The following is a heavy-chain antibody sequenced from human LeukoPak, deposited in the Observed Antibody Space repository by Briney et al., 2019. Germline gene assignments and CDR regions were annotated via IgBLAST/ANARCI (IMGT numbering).Heavy chain of an antibody. D-gene: IGHD6-13*01. V-gene: IGHV4-31*03. CDR1: GGSMSGDDYY. J-gene: IGHJ4*02. CDR3: ARRWAIAAAGTAGHYYFDY. Sequence: PSQTLSLTCTVSGGSMSGDDYYWSWIRQHPGKGLEGIGHIYYSGSTYYNPSLKSRVTISVDTSKNQFSLKLSSETAADTAVYYCARRWAIAAAGTAGHYYFDYWGQGTLVTVSS. CDR2: IYYSGST.